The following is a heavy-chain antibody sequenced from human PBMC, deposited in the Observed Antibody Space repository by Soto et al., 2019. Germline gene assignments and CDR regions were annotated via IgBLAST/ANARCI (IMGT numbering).Heavy chain of an antibody. CDR3: ARDFYDY. CDR2: INAANGNT. Sequence: QVQLVQSGAEVRKPGASVKVSCKASGYTFTSYAMHWVRQAPGQRLEWRGWINAANGNTKYSQKFQGRVTITRDTSASTTYMELSSLRSEDTAVYYCARDFYDYWGQGTLVTVSS. V-gene: IGHV1-3*01. CDR1: GYTFTSYA. J-gene: IGHJ4*02.